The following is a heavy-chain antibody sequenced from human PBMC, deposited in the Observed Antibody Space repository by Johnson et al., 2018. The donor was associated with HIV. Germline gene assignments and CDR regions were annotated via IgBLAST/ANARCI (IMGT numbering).Heavy chain of an antibody. CDR2: ISYDGSNK. J-gene: IGHJ3*02. V-gene: IGHV3-30-3*01. CDR3: AKGTTGDTGAFDI. D-gene: IGHD7-27*01. CDR1: GFTFNTYV. Sequence: VQVVESGGGVVQPGRSLRLSCAATGFTFNTYVMHWVRQAPGKGLEWVAIISYDGSNKYYADSVKGRFTIARDNSKNTLYLQMNSPRAEDTAVYYCAKGTTGDTGAFDIWGKGTMVTVSS.